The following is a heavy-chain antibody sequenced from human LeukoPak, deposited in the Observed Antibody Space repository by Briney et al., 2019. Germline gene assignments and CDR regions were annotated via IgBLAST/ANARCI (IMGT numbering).Heavy chain of an antibody. CDR1: GYSFNEYY. J-gene: IGHJ2*01. D-gene: IGHD3-22*01. CDR2: IVPITGDT. V-gene: IGHV1-2*02. CDR3: ATATRYDSSDARSHYFDL. Sequence: ASVKVSCRAPGYSFNEYYVHWVRQAPGQGLEWMGWIVPITGDTRYAPRFQGGVTLSSDTSTSPAYLELSSLRSDDTAVFYCATATRYDSSDARSHYFDLWGRGTLITVSS.